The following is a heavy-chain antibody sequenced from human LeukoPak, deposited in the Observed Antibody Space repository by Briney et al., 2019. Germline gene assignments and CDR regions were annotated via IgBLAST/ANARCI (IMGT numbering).Heavy chain of an antibody. V-gene: IGHV4-4*07. CDR3: ARDTYIYYYDSSGFDY. Sequence: SETLSLTCTVSGGSISSYYWSWIRQPAGKGLERIGRIHTSGSTNYSPSLKSRVTMSVDTSKNQFSLKLSFVTAADTAVYYCARDTYIYYYDSSGFDYWGQGTLVTVSS. D-gene: IGHD3-22*01. CDR1: GGSISSYY. CDR2: IHTSGST. J-gene: IGHJ4*02.